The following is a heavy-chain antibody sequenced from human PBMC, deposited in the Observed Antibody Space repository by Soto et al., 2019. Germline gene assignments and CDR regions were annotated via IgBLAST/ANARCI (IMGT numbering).Heavy chain of an antibody. CDR1: GFTFRSYG. J-gene: IGHJ3*02. Sequence: QMQLAESGGNVVQPGRSLRLSCVASGFTFRSYGMHWVRQAPGKGLEWVATISHDGNKEYYVDSVKGRFTVSRDNSRDMIYLDMNSVRADDTAVYYCAKDMGPSPRPPDSLDIWGQGTVVTVSS. D-gene: IGHD3-10*01. CDR2: ISHDGNKE. CDR3: AKDMGPSPRPPDSLDI. V-gene: IGHV3-30*18.